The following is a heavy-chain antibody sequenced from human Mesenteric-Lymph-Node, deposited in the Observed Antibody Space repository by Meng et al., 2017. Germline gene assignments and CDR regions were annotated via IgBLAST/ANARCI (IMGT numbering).Heavy chain of an antibody. CDR3: ARDPYATGWAG. Sequence: QVRLQESGQGLVKPSGTLSLTCAVSGGSISSNIRWTWVRQPPGKGLEWIGEIYHSGGTNYNPSLRGRVTISLDKSKNQFSLTLRSVTAADTAVYYCARDPYATGWAGWGQGTLVTVSS. J-gene: IGHJ4*02. V-gene: IGHV4-4*02. D-gene: IGHD6-19*01. CDR1: GGSISSNIR. CDR2: IYHSGGT.